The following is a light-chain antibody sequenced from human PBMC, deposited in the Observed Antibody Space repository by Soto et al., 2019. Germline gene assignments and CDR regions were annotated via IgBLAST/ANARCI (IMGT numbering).Light chain of an antibody. CDR3: QQYNNWPRT. Sequence: EIVLTQSPGTLSLSPGERATLCCRASQSVSSSDLAWYQQKPGQAPRLLIYGASSRATGVPARFSGSGSATEFTLTISSLQSEDFAVYYCQQYNNWPRTFGQGTRLEIK. CDR2: GAS. J-gene: IGKJ5*01. CDR1: QSVSSSD. V-gene: IGKV3-15*01.